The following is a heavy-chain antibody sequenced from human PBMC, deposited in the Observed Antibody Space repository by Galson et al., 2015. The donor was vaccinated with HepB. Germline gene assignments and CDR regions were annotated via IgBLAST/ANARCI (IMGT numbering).Heavy chain of an antibody. D-gene: IGHD2-15*01. V-gene: IGHV3-23*01. CDR2: ISGSGATT. CDR1: GFTFSNYA. CDR3: AKANYPGYCSGERSGNCVPLYNFDG. J-gene: IGHJ4*02. Sequence: SLRLSCAASGFTFSNYALNWVRQGPGKRLEWVAAISGSGATTYYAESVKGRFTISRDNSKNTLHLEMNSLRADDTAVYYCAKANYPGYCSGERSGNCVPLYNFDGWGQGTLVTVSS.